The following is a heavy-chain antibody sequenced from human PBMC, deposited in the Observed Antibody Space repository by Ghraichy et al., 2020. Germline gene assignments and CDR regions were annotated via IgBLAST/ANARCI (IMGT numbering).Heavy chain of an antibody. Sequence: GGSLRLSCAASGFTFSSYGMHWVRRAPGKGLEWVAFIRYDGSNKYYADSVKGRFTISRDNSKNTLYLQMNSLRAEDTAVYYCAKEAYDRPYYFDYWGQGTLVTVSS. D-gene: IGHD3-22*01. CDR1: GFTFSSYG. CDR2: IRYDGSNK. CDR3: AKEAYDRPYYFDY. V-gene: IGHV3-30*02. J-gene: IGHJ4*02.